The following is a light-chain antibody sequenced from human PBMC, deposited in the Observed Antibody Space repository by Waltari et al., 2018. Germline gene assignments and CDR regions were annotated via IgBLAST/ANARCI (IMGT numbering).Light chain of an antibody. CDR2: KAS. V-gene: IGKV1-5*03. CDR3: QQYDSVFALT. Sequence: DIQMTQFPSTLSASVGHRITITCRASQSISVWLAWYQQKPGKAPKLLIYKASTLESGVPSRFSGSGSGTEFTLTISSLQSEDFATYFCQQYDSVFALTFGGGTKVEIK. J-gene: IGKJ4*01. CDR1: QSISVW.